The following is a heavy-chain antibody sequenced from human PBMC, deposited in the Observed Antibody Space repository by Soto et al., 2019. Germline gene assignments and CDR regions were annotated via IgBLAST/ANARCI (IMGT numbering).Heavy chain of an antibody. CDR3: ARVICSGGSCWTYYYYMDV. V-gene: IGHV3-21*01. Sequence: PVGSLRLSCAASGFTFSSYSMNWVRQAPGKGLEWVSSISSSSSYIYYADSVKGRFTISRDNAKNSLYLQMNSLRAEDTAVYYCARVICSGGSCWTYYYYMDVWGKGTTVTVSS. CDR2: ISSSSSYI. J-gene: IGHJ6*03. D-gene: IGHD2-15*01. CDR1: GFTFSSYS.